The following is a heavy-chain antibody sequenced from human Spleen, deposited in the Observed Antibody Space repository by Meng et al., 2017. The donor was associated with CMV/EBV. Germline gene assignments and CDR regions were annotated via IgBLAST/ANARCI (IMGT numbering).Heavy chain of an antibody. CDR1: GYSFTGYW. V-gene: IGHV5-51*01. CDR3: AKIETRRDNYNDAFDI. Sequence: GGSLRLSCEGSGYSFTGYWIGWVRQTPGKALEWMGIIYPGDSDTRYSPSFQGQVTISADKSISTAYLQWSSLKASDTAMYYCAKIETRRDNYNDAFDIWGQGTMVTVSS. D-gene: IGHD5-24*01. CDR2: IYPGDSDT. J-gene: IGHJ3*02.